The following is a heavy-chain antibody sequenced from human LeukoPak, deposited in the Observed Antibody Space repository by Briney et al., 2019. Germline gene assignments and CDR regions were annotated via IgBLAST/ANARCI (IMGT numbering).Heavy chain of an antibody. V-gene: IGHV4-4*09. Sequence: PSETLSLTCTVSGGSINSYYWSWLRQPPGQGLEWIGYIYTSGTTNYNPSLKSRVTMSVDTSKNQFSLKLSSVTAADTAVYYCARQDGYDIDYWGQGTLVTVSS. CDR1: GGSINSYY. CDR2: IYTSGTT. D-gene: IGHD5-12*01. J-gene: IGHJ4*02. CDR3: ARQDGYDIDY.